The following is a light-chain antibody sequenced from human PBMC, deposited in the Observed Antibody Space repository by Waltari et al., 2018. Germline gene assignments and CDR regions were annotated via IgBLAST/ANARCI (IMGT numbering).Light chain of an antibody. J-gene: IGKJ4*01. CDR2: WSS. CDR1: QSILNSSNNKNY. V-gene: IGKV4-1*01. CDR3: QQYFESPLT. Sequence: DIVLTQSPDSLAVSLGERATISCKSSQSILNSSNNKNYLAWYQLKPRQPPRLLIHWSSSRHSGVPDRFTGSGSGTDFSLTINTLQPEDVAVYSCQQYFESPLTFGGGTRVEI.